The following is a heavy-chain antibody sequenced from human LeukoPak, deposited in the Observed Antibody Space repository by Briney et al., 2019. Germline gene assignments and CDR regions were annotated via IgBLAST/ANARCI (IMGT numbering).Heavy chain of an antibody. D-gene: IGHD6-6*01. CDR1: GGSISSGGYY. J-gene: IGHJ5*02. V-gene: IGHV4-31*03. CDR2: IYYSGST. CDR3: ARKYSSSPLGFDP. Sequence: SETLSLTCTVSGGSISSGGYYWSWIRQHPGKGLEWIGYIYYSGSTYYNPSLKSRVTISVDTSKNQFSLKLSSVTAADTAVYYCARKYSSSPLGFDPWGQGTLVTLSS.